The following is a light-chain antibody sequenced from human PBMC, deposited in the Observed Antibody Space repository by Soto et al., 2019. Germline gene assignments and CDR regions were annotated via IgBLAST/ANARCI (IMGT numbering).Light chain of an antibody. CDR1: ETISTF. CDR2: AAS. CDR3: AQSYSTSPIT. V-gene: IGKV1-39*01. Sequence: DIQMTQSPSSLSASVGDRVTMTCRASETISTFLNWYQHKPGKAPKLLIYAASRLQSGVPSRFSGSGSGTDFTLTINGLQPEDFASYYCAQSYSTSPITFGQGTRLEI. J-gene: IGKJ5*01.